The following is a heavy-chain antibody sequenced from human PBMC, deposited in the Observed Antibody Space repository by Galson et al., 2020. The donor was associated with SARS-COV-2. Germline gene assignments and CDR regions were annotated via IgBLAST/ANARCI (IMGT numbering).Heavy chain of an antibody. Sequence: WVRQAPGHGLEWMGWFNPDSGASNYAQKFQGRVTMTRDTSITTAYMELTRLRSDDTAVYYCARVASAVTTFDYWGRGTLVTVSP. CDR3: ARVASAVTTFDY. J-gene: IGHJ4*02. D-gene: IGHD4-17*01. CDR2: FNPDSGAS. V-gene: IGHV1-2*02.